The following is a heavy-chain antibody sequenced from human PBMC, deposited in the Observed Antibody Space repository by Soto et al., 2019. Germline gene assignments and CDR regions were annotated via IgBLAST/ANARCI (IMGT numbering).Heavy chain of an antibody. D-gene: IGHD2-2*01. CDR2: ISGSSGST. CDR1: GLIFSNYA. V-gene: IGHV3-23*01. J-gene: IGHJ6*02. Sequence: PGGSLRLSCVASGLIFSNYAISWLRQGPGKGLEWVSAISGSSGSTYYADSVKGRFTISRDNSKNTVYLQMNSLRVEDTAVYYCATDGSYAQHVWGQGTTVTVSS. CDR3: ATDGSYAQHV.